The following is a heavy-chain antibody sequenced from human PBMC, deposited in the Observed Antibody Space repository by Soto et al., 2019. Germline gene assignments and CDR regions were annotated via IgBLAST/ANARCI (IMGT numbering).Heavy chain of an antibody. CDR3: TTDQGFLDP. CDR2: IKSKTDGGTT. J-gene: IGHJ5*02. CDR1: GFTFSNAW. V-gene: IGHV3-15*01. D-gene: IGHD3-3*01. Sequence: GGSLRLSCAASGFTFSNAWMSWVRQAPGKGLEWVGRIKSKTDGGTTDYAAPVKSRFTISRDDSKNTLYLQMNSLKTKDTAVNYCTTDQGFLDPWGYVSLVTVSS.